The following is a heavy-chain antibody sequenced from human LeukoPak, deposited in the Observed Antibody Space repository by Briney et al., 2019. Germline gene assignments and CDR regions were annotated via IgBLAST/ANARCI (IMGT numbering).Heavy chain of an antibody. CDR1: GFTFSSYG. D-gene: IGHD6-19*01. Sequence: PGGSLRLSCAASGFTFSSYGMHWVRQAPGKGLEWVAVIWYDGSNKYYADSVKGRFTISRDNSKNTLYLQMNSLRAEDTAVYYCARSWQWLIFDYWGQGTLVTVSS. CDR2: IWYDGSNK. J-gene: IGHJ4*02. V-gene: IGHV3-33*01. CDR3: ARSWQWLIFDY.